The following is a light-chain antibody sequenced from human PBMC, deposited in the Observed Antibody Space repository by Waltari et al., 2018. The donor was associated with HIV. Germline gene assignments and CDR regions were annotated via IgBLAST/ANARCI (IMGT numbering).Light chain of an antibody. J-gene: IGLJ3*02. CDR3: CSYAGNFIEM. CDR2: DVD. Sequence: QFALTKSRPEPRSLELSVITSCTGTTTDVSSLRSLSWYQHHPGKAPKLLIFDVDLRPSGVPARFSGSKSGNTASLTISGLQAEAESEYYCCSYAGNFIEMFGGGTKLTVL. V-gene: IGLV2-11*01. CDR1: TTDVSSLRS.